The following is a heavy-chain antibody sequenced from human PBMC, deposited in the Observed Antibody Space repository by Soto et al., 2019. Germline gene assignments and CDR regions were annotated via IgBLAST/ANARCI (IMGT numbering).Heavy chain of an antibody. CDR2: ISGSGGST. D-gene: IGHD3-22*01. V-gene: IGHV3-23*01. CDR3: AKAYYYDSSGYYLRYYFDY. CDR1: GLTFSSYA. J-gene: IGHJ4*02. Sequence: GGSLRLSCAASGLTFSSYAMSWVRQAPGKGLEWVSAISGSGGSTYYADSVKGRFTISRDNSKNTLYLQMNSLRAEDTAVYYCAKAYYYDSSGYYLRYYFDYWGQGTMVTVSS.